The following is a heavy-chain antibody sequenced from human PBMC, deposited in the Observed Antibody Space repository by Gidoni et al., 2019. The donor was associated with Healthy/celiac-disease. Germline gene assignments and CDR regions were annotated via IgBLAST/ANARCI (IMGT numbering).Heavy chain of an antibody. V-gene: IGHV4-39*07. J-gene: IGHJ4*02. Sequence: QLQLQESGPGLVKPSETLSLTCTVSGGSISSSSYYWGWICQPPGKGLEWIGSSYYSGSTYYNPSLKSRVTISVDTSKNQFSLKLSSVTAADTAVYYCARCITMIVVDWGQGTLVTVSS. CDR2: SYYSGST. D-gene: IGHD3-22*01. CDR3: ARCITMIVVD. CDR1: GGSISSSSYY.